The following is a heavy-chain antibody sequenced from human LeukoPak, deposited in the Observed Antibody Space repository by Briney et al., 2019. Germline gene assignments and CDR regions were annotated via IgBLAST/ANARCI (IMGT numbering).Heavy chain of an antibody. Sequence: GASVKVSCKASGYTFTSYYMHWVRQAPGQGLEWVGIINPSDGDRRNAQKFQGRVTMTRDTSTSTVYMELSSVRSEDTAVYYCAKDGGSYSADYWGQGTLVTVSS. CDR3: AKDGGSYSADY. CDR1: GYTFTSYY. D-gene: IGHD3-10*01. V-gene: IGHV1-46*01. CDR2: INPSDGDR. J-gene: IGHJ4*02.